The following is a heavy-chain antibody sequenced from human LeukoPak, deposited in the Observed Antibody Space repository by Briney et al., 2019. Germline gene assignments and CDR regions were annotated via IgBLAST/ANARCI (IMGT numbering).Heavy chain of an antibody. Sequence: ASVKVSCKASGYTFTSYYMHWVRQAPGQGLEWMGIINPSGGSTSYAQKFQGRVTMTRDTSMSTVYMELSSLRSEDTAVYFCARGYCSGNSCYYFDYWGQGTLVTVSS. CDR3: ARGYCSGNSCYYFDY. CDR1: GYTFTSYY. V-gene: IGHV1-46*01. J-gene: IGHJ4*02. CDR2: INPSGGST. D-gene: IGHD2-15*01.